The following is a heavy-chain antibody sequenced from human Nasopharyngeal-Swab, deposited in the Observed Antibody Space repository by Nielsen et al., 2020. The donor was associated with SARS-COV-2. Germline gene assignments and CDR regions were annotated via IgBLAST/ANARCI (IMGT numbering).Heavy chain of an antibody. J-gene: IGHJ5*02. V-gene: IGHV3-64D*06. Sequence: GGSLRLAWSASGFTFSSYAMHWVRQAPGKGLEYVSAISSNGGSTYYADSVKGRFTISRDNSKNTLYLQMSSLRAEDTAVYYCVKPVHITMVRGVMSGPNWFDPWGQGTLVTVSS. CDR2: ISSNGGST. D-gene: IGHD3-10*01. CDR3: VKPVHITMVRGVMSGPNWFDP. CDR1: GFTFSSYA.